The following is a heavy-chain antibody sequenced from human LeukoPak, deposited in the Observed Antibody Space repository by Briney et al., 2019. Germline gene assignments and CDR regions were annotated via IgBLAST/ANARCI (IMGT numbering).Heavy chain of an antibody. CDR2: IYYSGTT. CDR1: GGSITSSNYY. CDR3: VREGSDYVRFFDY. D-gene: IGHD4-17*01. Sequence: SETLSLTCTVSGGSITSSNYYWGWIRQPPGKGLEWIGSIYYSGTTYYNPSLKSRVTISVDTSKNQFSLNLTSVTAADTAMYYCVREGSDYVRFFDYWGQGTLVTVSS. V-gene: IGHV4-39*07. J-gene: IGHJ4*02.